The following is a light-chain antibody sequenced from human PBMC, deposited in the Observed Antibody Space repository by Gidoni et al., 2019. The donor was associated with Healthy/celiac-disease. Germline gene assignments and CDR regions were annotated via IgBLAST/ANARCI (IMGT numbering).Light chain of an antibody. CDR2: LGS. CDR1: QSLLHSNGYNY. J-gene: IGKJ4*01. V-gene: IGKV2-28*01. CDR3: MQALQTPLLT. Sequence: DIVMTQSPLSLPVTPGEPASISCRSSQSLLHSNGYNYLDWYLQKPEQSPQLLIDLGSNRASGVPDRFSGSGSGTDFTLKISRVEAEDVGVYYCMQALQTPLLTFGGGTKVEIK.